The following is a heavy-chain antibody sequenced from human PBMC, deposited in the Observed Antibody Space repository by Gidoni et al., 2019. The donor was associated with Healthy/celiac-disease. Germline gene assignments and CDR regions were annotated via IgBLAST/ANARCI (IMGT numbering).Heavy chain of an antibody. CDR3: AKDSVGEDIVATLDY. CDR2: ISWNSGSI. V-gene: IGHV3-9*01. D-gene: IGHD5-12*01. J-gene: IGHJ4*02. CDR1: GFTFDDYA. Sequence: EVQLVESGGGLVQPGRSLRLSCAASGFTFDDYAMHWVRQAPGKGLEWVSGISWNSGSIGYADSVKGRFTISRDNAKNSLYLQMNSLRAEDTALYYCAKDSVGEDIVATLDYWGQGTLVTVSS.